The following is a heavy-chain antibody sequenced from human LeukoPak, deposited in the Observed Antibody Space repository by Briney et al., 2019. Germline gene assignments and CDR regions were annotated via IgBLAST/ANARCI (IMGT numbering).Heavy chain of an antibody. J-gene: IGHJ4*02. Sequence: GASVKVSCKASGYTFTGYYMHWVRQAPGQGLEWMGWINPNSGCTNYAQKFQRRVTMTRDTSISTAYMELSRLRSDDTAVYYCARMYGSARDFDYWGQGTLVTVSS. V-gene: IGHV1-2*02. CDR2: INPNSGCT. CDR1: GYTFTGYY. CDR3: ARMYGSARDFDY. D-gene: IGHD3-10*01.